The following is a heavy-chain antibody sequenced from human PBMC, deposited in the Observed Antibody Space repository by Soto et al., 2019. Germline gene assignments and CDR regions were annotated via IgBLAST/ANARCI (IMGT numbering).Heavy chain of an antibody. D-gene: IGHD2-15*01. CDR1: GFSLSNARMG. Sequence: QVTLKESGPVLVKPTETLTLTCTVSGFSLSNARMGVSWIRQPPGKALEWLAHIFSNDEKSYSTSLKSRLTISKDTSKSQVVLTMTNMDPVYTATYYCARTWGYCSGGSCYSGPGYYYYGMDVWGQGTTVTVSS. J-gene: IGHJ6*02. CDR2: IFSNDEK. CDR3: ARTWGYCSGGSCYSGPGYYYYGMDV. V-gene: IGHV2-26*01.